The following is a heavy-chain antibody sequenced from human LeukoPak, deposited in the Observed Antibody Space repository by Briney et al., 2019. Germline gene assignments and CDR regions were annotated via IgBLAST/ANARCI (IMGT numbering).Heavy chain of an antibody. V-gene: IGHV3-23*01. CDR2: IRGGGLST. D-gene: IGHD3-10*01. CDR3: AKIPNYGSGNDAFDV. CDR1: GFTFSSYA. J-gene: IGHJ3*01. Sequence: GGSLRLSCAASGFTFSSYAMSWVRQAPGKGLEWVSGIRGGGLSTYYADSVKGRFTISRDNSKNTLFLQMHSLRAEDTAVFYCAKIPNYGSGNDAFDVWGQGTMVTVSS.